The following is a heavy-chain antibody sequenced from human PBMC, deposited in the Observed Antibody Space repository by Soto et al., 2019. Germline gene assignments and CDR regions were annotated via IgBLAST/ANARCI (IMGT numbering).Heavy chain of an antibody. J-gene: IGHJ3*02. D-gene: IGHD3-22*01. CDR1: GGTFSSYA. CDR2: IIPIFGTA. CDR3: ARDRRPYDPDAFDI. V-gene: IGHV1-69*13. Sequence: SVKVSCKASGGTFSSYAISWVRQAPGQGLEWMGGIIPIFGTANYAQKFQGRVTITADESTSTAYMELSSLRSEDTAVHYCARDRRPYDPDAFDIWGQGTMVTV.